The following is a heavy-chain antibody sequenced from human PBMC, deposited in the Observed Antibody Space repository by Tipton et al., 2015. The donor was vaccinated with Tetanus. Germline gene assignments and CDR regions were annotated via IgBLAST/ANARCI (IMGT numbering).Heavy chain of an antibody. J-gene: IGHJ4*02. V-gene: IGHV4-59*12. Sequence: TLSLTCTVSGGSISPYYWSWIRQPPGKGLEWIGYIYYSGSTYYNPSLKSRVTISVDTSKNQFSLKLSSVTAADTAVYYCARGGLTLYEKDYWGQGTLVTVSS. CDR2: IYYSGST. D-gene: IGHD3-3*01. CDR3: ARGGLTLYEKDY. CDR1: GGSISPYY.